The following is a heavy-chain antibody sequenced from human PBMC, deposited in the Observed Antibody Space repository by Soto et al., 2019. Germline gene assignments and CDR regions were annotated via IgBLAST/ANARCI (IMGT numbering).Heavy chain of an antibody. CDR1: GGSISSSSYY. D-gene: IGHD4-17*01. Sequence: SETLSLTCTVSGGSISSSSYYWGWIRQPPGKGLEWIGSIYYSGSTYYNPSLKSRVTISVDTSKNQFSLKLSSVTAADTAVYYCARPHAVTTGWHAFDIWGQGTMVTVSS. V-gene: IGHV4-39*01. CDR3: ARPHAVTTGWHAFDI. CDR2: IYYSGST. J-gene: IGHJ3*02.